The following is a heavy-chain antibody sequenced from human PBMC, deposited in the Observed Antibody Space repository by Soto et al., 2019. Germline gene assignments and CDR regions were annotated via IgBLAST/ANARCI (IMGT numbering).Heavy chain of an antibody. Sequence: HVQLVQSGAEVKKPGASVKVSCKASGYTFTSYGISWVRQAPGQGVEWMGWRSAYNGNTNYAQKLHGRVTMTTDTSTSTAYIEMRSLRSDDTAVYDWATAGRNNSGWYGPGSEYFQHWGQGTLVTVSS. CDR2: RSAYNGNT. CDR1: GYTFTSYG. D-gene: IGHD6-19*01. J-gene: IGHJ1*01. V-gene: IGHV1-18*01. CDR3: ATAGRNNSGWYGPGSEYFQH.